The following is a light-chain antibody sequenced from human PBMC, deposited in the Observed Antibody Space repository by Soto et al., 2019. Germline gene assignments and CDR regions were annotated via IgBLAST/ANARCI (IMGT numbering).Light chain of an antibody. V-gene: IGKV1-27*01. J-gene: IGKJ1*01. CDR3: QNYDSAPWT. Sequence: DIQMTQSPSSLSASVGDRVTITCRASQGISNYLAWYQQKPGKVPKLLIYGESTLQSGVPSRFSGSGSGTDFTLTISSLQPEYAATYYCQNYDSAPWTFGQGTKVEIK. CDR2: GES. CDR1: QGISNY.